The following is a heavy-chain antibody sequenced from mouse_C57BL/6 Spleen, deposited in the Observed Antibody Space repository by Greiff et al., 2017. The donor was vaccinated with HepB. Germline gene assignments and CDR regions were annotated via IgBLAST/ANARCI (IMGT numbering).Heavy chain of an antibody. J-gene: IGHJ2*01. D-gene: IGHD2-3*01. CDR2: IDPSDSYT. Sequence: QVQLKESGAELVKPGASVKLSCKASGYTFTSYWMQWVKQRPGQGLEWIGEIDPSDSYTNYNQKFKGKATLTVDTSSSTAYMQLSSLTSEDSAVYYCASRLSYDHWGQGTTLTVSS. CDR1: GYTFTSYW. CDR3: ASRLSYDH. V-gene: IGHV1-50*01.